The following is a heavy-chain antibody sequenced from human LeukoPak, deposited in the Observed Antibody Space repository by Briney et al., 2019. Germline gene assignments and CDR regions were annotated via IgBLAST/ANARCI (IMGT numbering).Heavy chain of an antibody. CDR1: GGSFSGYY. CDR3: ARGHYDFWSGYYRGSNWFDP. D-gene: IGHD3-3*01. J-gene: IGHJ5*02. CDR2: INHSGST. Sequence: SETLSLTCAVYGGSFSGYYWSWIRQPPGKGLEWIGEINHSGSTNYNPSLKSRVTISVDTSKNQFSLKLSSVTAADTAVYYCARGHYDFWSGYYRGSNWFDPWGQGTLVTVSS. V-gene: IGHV4-34*01.